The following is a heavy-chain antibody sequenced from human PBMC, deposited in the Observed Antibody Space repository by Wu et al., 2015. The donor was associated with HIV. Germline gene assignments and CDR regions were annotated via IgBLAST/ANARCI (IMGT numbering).Heavy chain of an antibody. CDR3: ARGSGLWFGDSYWYFDL. CDR2: INPSGGST. D-gene: IGHD3-10*01. Sequence: QVQLVQSGAEVKKPGASVKVSCKASGYTFTSYYMHWVRQAPGQGLEWMGIINPSGGSTSYAQKFQGRVTMTRDTSTSTVYMELSSLRSEDTAVYYCARGSGLWFGDSYWYFDLWGRGTLVTVSS. CDR1: GYTFTSYY. V-gene: IGHV1-46*01. J-gene: IGHJ2*01.